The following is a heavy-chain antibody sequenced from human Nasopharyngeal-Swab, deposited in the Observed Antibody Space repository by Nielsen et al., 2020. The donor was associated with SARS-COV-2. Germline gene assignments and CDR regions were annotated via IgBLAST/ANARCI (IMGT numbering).Heavy chain of an antibody. D-gene: IGHD1-26*01. V-gene: IGHV3-23*01. CDR3: AKGGSLSGSWD. Sequence: GGSLRLSCLASGFTFNNNAMTWVRQAPGKGLEWASTVSGSGKITYYADSVKGRFTISRDNSKNTLFLQMSSLRDEDTAVYYCAKGGSLSGSWDWGQGTLVTVSS. J-gene: IGHJ4*02. CDR2: VSGSGKIT. CDR1: GFTFNNNA.